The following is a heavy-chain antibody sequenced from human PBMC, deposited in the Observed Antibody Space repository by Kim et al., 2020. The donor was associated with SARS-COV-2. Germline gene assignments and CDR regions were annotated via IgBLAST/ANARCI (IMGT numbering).Heavy chain of an antibody. CDR3: ARIRLLLRPEYFQH. Sequence: SETLSLTCTVSGGSISSSSYYWGWIRQPPGKGLEWIGSTYYSGSTYYNPSLKSRVTISVDTSKNQFSLKLSSVTAADTAVYYCARIRLLLRPEYFQHWGQGTLVTVSS. V-gene: IGHV4-39*07. J-gene: IGHJ1*01. D-gene: IGHD2-15*01. CDR2: TYYSGST. CDR1: GGSISSSSYY.